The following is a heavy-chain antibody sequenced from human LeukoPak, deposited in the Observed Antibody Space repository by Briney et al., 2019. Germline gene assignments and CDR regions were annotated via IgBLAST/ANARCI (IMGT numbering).Heavy chain of an antibody. CDR1: GYTFTSYY. V-gene: IGHV1-46*01. D-gene: IGHD3-16*01. CDR3: ARGSQFTWPYYYYYMDV. J-gene: IGHJ6*03. Sequence: ASVKVSCKASGYTFTSYYMNWVRQAPGQGLEWMGIINPSGGSTSYAQKFQGRVTMTRDMSTSTVYMELSSLRSEDTAVYYCARGSQFTWPYYYYYMDVWGKGTTVTVSS. CDR2: INPSGGST.